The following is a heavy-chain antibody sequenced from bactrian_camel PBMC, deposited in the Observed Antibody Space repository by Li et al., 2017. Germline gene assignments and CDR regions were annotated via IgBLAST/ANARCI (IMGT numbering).Heavy chain of an antibody. Sequence: SVQAGGSLRLSCAASAYNASYYRMGWFRQVPGKEREGVAAIYSDGSTAYADSVKGRFTISRDNAKKTVSLQMTGLKPQDTAMYYCASIPREANCYRRYASYEDWGQGTQVTVS. J-gene: IGHJ4*01. V-gene: IGHV3S9*01. CDR1: AYNASYYR. CDR3: ASIPREANCYRRYASYED. D-gene: IGHD2*01. CDR2: IYSDGST.